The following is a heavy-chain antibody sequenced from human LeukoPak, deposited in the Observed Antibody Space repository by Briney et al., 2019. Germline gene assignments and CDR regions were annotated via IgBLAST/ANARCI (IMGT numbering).Heavy chain of an antibody. CDR2: IWYDGSKK. J-gene: IGHJ4*02. Sequence: PGGSLRLSCAVSGLTFSNHGFHWVRQPPGEGLEWVAVIWYDGSKKYYADSVKGRFTISRDDSKSTLYLQMNSLGVEDTAIYYCARDPATVTSYFDYWGQGTLVTVSS. CDR1: GLTFSNHG. V-gene: IGHV3-33*01. CDR3: ARDPATVTSYFDY. D-gene: IGHD4-17*01.